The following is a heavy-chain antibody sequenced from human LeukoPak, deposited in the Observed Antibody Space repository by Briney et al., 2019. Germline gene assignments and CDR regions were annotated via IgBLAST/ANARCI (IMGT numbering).Heavy chain of an antibody. CDR2: INISISYI. CDR3: ASGYYDFWSGYYH. Sequence: GGSLRLSCAASVFTFSSNRMNWVRQASRKGLEWVSSINISISYIYYAEGVKGRFTISRDNAKNSLYLQMNSLRAEDTAVYYCASGYYDFWSGYYHWGQGTLVTVSS. V-gene: IGHV3-21*01. CDR1: VFTFSSNR. D-gene: IGHD3-3*01. J-gene: IGHJ4*02.